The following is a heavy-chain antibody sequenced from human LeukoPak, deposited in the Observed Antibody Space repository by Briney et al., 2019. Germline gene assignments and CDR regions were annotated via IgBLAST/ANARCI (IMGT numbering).Heavy chain of an antibody. CDR2: IYTSGST. CDR1: GGSISIYY. CDR3: AREKGGPLWFGELAAWFDP. D-gene: IGHD3-10*01. Sequence: SETLSLTCTVSGGSISIYYWSWIRQPAGKGLEWIGRIYTSGSTNYNPSLKSRVTMSVDTSKNQFSLKLSSVTAADTAVYYCAREKGGPLWFGELAAWFDPWGQGTLVTVSS. J-gene: IGHJ5*02. V-gene: IGHV4-4*07.